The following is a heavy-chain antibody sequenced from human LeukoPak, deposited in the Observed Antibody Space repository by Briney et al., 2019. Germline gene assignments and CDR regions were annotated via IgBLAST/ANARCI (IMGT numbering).Heavy chain of an antibody. CDR2: IYTSEST. V-gene: IGHV4-4*07. D-gene: IGHD1-26*01. Sequence: PSETLSLTCTVSGRSISSYYWSWIRQPAGKGLEWIGRIYTSESTNYNPSLKSRVTMSVDTSKNQFSLKLSSVTAADTAVYYCAGEVAAWELPDYWGQGTLVTVSS. J-gene: IGHJ4*02. CDR3: AGEVAAWELPDY. CDR1: GRSISSYY.